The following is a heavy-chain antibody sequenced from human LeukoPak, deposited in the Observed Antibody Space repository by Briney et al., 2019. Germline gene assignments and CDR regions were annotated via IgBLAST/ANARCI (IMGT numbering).Heavy chain of an antibody. CDR3: ERDLEDIVATIIGY. V-gene: IGHV3-33*01. J-gene: IGHJ4*02. CDR1: GFTFSSYG. CDR2: IWYDGSNK. Sequence: GGSLRLSCAASGFTFSSYGMHWVRQAPGKGLEWVAVIWYDGSNKYYADSVKGRFTISRDNSKNTLYLQMNSLRAEDTAVYYCERDLEDIVATIIGYWGQGTLVTVSS. D-gene: IGHD5-12*01.